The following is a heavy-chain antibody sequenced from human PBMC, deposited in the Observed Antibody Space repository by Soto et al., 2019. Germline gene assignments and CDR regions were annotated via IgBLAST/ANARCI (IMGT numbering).Heavy chain of an antibody. D-gene: IGHD3-22*01. CDR2: INAGKGNT. Sequence: QVQLVQSWAEVKKPGASVKVSCKASGYTFTSYAMPWVRQAPGQSIEWMGGINAGKGNTKYSQTLQGRVTITRDTSASTAYMALSSLRSEDPAVYYGARGDYYDVHDYWGQGTIVTVSS. CDR1: GYTFTSYA. J-gene: IGHJ4*02. CDR3: ARGDYYDVHDY. V-gene: IGHV1-3*01.